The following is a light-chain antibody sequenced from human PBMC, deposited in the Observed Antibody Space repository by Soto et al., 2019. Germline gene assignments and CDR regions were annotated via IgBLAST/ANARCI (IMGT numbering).Light chain of an antibody. CDR1: QGIRSW. J-gene: IGKJ5*01. V-gene: IGKV1-12*01. Sequence: DIQMTQSPSSVSASVGDRVTITCRASQGIRSWLAWYQQKPGKAPKLLIYAASSLQSVVPSRFSGSGSVTDFTLTISSLQPDDFATYYCQQANSFPITFGQGTRLEIK. CDR3: QQANSFPIT. CDR2: AAS.